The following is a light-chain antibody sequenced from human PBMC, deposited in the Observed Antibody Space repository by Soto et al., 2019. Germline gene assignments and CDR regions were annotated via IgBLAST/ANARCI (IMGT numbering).Light chain of an antibody. CDR3: CSDAGSRGVV. Sequence: QSALTQPASVSGSPGQSITISCTGTSSDVGSYNLVTWYQQHPGKDPQLMIYEGSKRPSGVSNRFSGSKSGNTASLRNSGLQAEDEADYYCCSDAGSRGVVVGGGNQRTVL. J-gene: IGLJ2*01. CDR1: SSDVGSYNL. V-gene: IGLV2-23*01. CDR2: EGS.